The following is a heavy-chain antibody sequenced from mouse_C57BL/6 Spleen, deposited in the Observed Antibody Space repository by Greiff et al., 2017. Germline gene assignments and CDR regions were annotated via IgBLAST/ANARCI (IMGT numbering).Heavy chain of an antibody. CDR3: ARDSSNYFDY. D-gene: IGHD3-2*01. Sequence: QVQLKESGAELARPGASVKLSCKASGYTFTSYGISWVKQRTGQGLEWIGEIYPRSGNTYYNEKFKGKATLTADKSSSTAYMELRSLTSEDSAVYFCARDSSNYFDYWGQGTTLTVSS. CDR1: GYTFTSYG. V-gene: IGHV1-81*01. CDR2: IYPRSGNT. J-gene: IGHJ2*01.